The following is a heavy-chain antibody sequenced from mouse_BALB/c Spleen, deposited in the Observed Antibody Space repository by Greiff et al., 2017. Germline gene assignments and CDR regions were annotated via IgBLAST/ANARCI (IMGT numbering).Heavy chain of an antibody. CDR2: ISSGGSYT. Sequence: EVQLVESGGGLVQPGGSLKLSCAASGFTFSSYTMSWVRQTPEKRLEWVATISSGGSYTYYPDSVKGRFTISRDNAKNTLYLQMSSLKSEDTAMYYCITTVVATDYWGQGTTLTVSS. D-gene: IGHD1-1*01. CDR1: GFTFSSYT. V-gene: IGHV5-6-4*01. J-gene: IGHJ2*01. CDR3: ITTVVATDY.